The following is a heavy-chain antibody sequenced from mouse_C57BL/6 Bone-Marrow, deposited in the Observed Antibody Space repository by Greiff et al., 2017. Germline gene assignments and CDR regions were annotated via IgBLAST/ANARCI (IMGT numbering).Heavy chain of an antibody. J-gene: IGHJ1*03. D-gene: IGHD1-1*01. V-gene: IGHV1-69*01. CDR1: GYTFTSYW. CDR3: ARRAVGWYVDV. Sequence: QVQLQQPGAELVMPGASVKLSCKASGYTFTSYWMHWVKQRPGQGLEWMGEIDPSDSYTNYNQKFKGKSTLTVDKSSSTAYMQLSSLTSEDAAVYYCARRAVGWYVDVWGTGTTVTVSS. CDR2: IDPSDSYT.